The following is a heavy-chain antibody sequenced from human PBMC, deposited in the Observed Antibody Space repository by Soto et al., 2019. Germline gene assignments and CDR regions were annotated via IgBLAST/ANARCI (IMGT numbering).Heavy chain of an antibody. CDR3: ARASCSSTSCYSTASYYYYGMDV. D-gene: IGHD2-2*01. V-gene: IGHV3-30-3*01. CDR1: GFTFSSYA. CDR2: ISYDGSNK. Sequence: QVQLVESGGGVVQPGRSLRLSCAASGFTFSSYAMHWVRQAPGKGLEWVAVISYDGSNKYYADSVKGRFTISRDNSKNTLYLQMNSLRAEDTAVYYCARASCSSTSCYSTASYYYYGMDVWGQGTTVTVSS. J-gene: IGHJ6*02.